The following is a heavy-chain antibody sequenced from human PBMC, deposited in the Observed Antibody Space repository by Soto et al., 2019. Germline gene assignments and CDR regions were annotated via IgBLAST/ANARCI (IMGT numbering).Heavy chain of an antibody. D-gene: IGHD6-6*01. Sequence: QVQLQESGPGLVKPSETLSLTCTVSGGSMNRYYWNWIRQPPGKGLEWIGYIYDSGSTNYNPSLKSRVIISADTSKNQFSLNLNSVNAADTAVYYCARYSSSSGYFGYWGQGTLVTVSP. CDR3: ARYSSSSGYFGY. J-gene: IGHJ4*02. V-gene: IGHV4-59*01. CDR2: IYDSGST. CDR1: GGSMNRYY.